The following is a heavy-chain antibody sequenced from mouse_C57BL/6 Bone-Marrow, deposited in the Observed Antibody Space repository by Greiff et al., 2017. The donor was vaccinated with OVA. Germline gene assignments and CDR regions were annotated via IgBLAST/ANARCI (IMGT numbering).Heavy chain of an antibody. CDR2: ISNLAYSI. CDR1: GFTFSDYG. V-gene: IGHV5-15*01. CDR3: ARLTHYYAMDY. J-gene: IGHJ4*01. D-gene: IGHD1-1*01. Sequence: EVKLMESGGGLVQPGGSLKLSCAASGFTFSDYGMAWVRQAPRKGPEWVAFISNLAYSIYYADTVTGRFTISRENAKNTLYLEMSSLRSEDTAMYYCARLTHYYAMDYWGQGTTVTVSS.